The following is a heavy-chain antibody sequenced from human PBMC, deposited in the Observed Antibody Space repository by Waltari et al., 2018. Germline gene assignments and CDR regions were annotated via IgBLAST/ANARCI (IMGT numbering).Heavy chain of an antibody. CDR1: GRSISSSY. V-gene: IGHV4-59*01. J-gene: IGHJ2*01. Sequence: QVQLQESGPGLVKPSETLSLTCTVPGRSISSSYWIWIRQPPGKGLEWIGYIYSSGSTNYNPSRKSRVTISVDTSKNQFSLKLSSVTAADTAVYYCACSPPKQLWLSSWYFDLWGRGTLVTVSS. D-gene: IGHD5-18*01. CDR3: ACSPPKQLWLSSWYFDL. CDR2: IYSSGST.